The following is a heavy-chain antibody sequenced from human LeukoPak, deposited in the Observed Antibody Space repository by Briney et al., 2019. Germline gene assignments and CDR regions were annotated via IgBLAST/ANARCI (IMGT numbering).Heavy chain of an antibody. Sequence: ASVKVSCKASGGTFSSYAISWVRQAPGQGLEWMGGIIPIFGTANYAQKFQGRVTITADESTSTAYMELSSLRSEDTAVYYCARILTAKNYGMDVWGQGTTVTVSS. D-gene: IGHD2-8*01. V-gene: IGHV1-69*13. CDR1: GGTFSSYA. CDR3: ARILTAKNYGMDV. J-gene: IGHJ6*02. CDR2: IIPIFGTA.